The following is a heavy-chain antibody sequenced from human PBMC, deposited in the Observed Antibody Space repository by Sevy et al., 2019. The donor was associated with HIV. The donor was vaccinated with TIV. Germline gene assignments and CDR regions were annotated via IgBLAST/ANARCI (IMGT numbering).Heavy chain of an antibody. Sequence: GGSLRLSCAASGFTFSSYAMHWVRQAPGKGLEWVAVISYDGSNKYYADSVKGRFSVSRDNSKNTLYLQMNSLRAEDTAVYYCARVEGDGYHTNQIDYWGQGTLVTVSS. CDR2: ISYDGSNK. V-gene: IGHV3-30-3*01. J-gene: IGHJ4*02. CDR1: GFTFSSYA. D-gene: IGHD5-12*01. CDR3: ARVEGDGYHTNQIDY.